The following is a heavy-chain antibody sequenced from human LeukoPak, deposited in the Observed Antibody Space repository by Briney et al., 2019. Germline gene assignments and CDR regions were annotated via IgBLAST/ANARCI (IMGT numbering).Heavy chain of an antibody. CDR3: ARVSAYHAFDI. CDR2: IIPIFGTA. CDR1: GGTFSSYA. Sequence: SVKVSCKASGGTFSSYAISWVRQAPGQGLEWMGGIIPIFGTANYAQKLQGRVTMTTDTSTSTAYMELRSLRSDDTAVYYCARVSAYHAFDIGGQGTMVPVSS. J-gene: IGHJ3*02. V-gene: IGHV1-69*05.